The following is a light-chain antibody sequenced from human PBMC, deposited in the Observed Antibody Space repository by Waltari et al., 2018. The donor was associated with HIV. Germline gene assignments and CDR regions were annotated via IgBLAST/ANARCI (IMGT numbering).Light chain of an antibody. CDR3: HHYNNWRET. CDR1: RSVNSN. J-gene: IGKJ1*01. CDR2: GTS. V-gene: IGKV3-15*01. Sequence: EILMKQSPATLSVSPGERATLSCRASRSVNSNLAWYQQKPGQTPRLLIYGTSTRATDIPARFSGSGSGTEFTLTISSLQSEDFAVYYCHHYNNWRETFGQGTKVEIK.